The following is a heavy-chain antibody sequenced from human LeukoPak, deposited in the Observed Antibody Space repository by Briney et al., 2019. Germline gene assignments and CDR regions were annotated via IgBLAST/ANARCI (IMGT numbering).Heavy chain of an antibody. V-gene: IGHV1-69*06. CDR3: ARTPGYSYGWYFDY. CDR2: IIPIFGTA. D-gene: IGHD5-18*01. Sequence: SVKVSCKASGGTFSSYAISWVRQAPGQGLEWMGGIIPIFGTANYAQKFQGRVTITADKSTSTAYMELSSLRSEDTAVYYCARTPGYSYGWYFDYWGQGTLVTVSS. J-gene: IGHJ4*02. CDR1: GGTFSSYA.